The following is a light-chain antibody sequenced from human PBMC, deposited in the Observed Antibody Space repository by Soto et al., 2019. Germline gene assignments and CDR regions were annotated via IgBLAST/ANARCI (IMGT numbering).Light chain of an antibody. CDR2: EVN. J-gene: IGLJ1*01. Sequence: QSALAQPASVSGSPGQSITISCTGTSSDVGAYNYVSWYQQHPGKAPKLIIYEVNSRPSGISNRFSGSKSGITASLTISGLQAEDEADYYCSSYASTSTAVFGTGTQLTVL. CDR3: SSYASTSTAV. V-gene: IGLV2-14*01. CDR1: SSDVGAYNY.